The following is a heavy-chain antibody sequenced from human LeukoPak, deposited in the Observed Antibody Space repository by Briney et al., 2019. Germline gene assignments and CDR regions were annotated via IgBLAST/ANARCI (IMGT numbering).Heavy chain of an antibody. J-gene: IGHJ4*02. CDR1: GFTFSTYA. Sequence: PGGSLRLSCAASGFTFSTYAMSWVGQAQGRGREGGAVISGGGDSTYYADSVKGRFTISTDNSKNTLYLQMNSLRAEDTAVYYCAKWIGGYCTSTSCYTGVYFDYWGQGTLVTVSS. D-gene: IGHD2-2*02. CDR2: ISGGGDST. CDR3: AKWIGGYCTSTSCYTGVYFDY. V-gene: IGHV3-23*01.